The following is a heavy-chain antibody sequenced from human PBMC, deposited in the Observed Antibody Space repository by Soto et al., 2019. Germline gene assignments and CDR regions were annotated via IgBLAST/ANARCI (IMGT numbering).Heavy chain of an antibody. J-gene: IGHJ4*02. Sequence: GGSLRLSCAASGFTFSSYSMNWVRQAPGKGLEWVSSISSSSSYIYYADSVKGRFTISRDNAKNSLYLQMNSLRAEDTAVYYCAREDWAFGHLVPGLFDYWGQGTLVTVSS. CDR2: ISSSSSYI. D-gene: IGHD2-2*01. V-gene: IGHV3-21*01. CDR1: GFTFSSYS. CDR3: AREDWAFGHLVPGLFDY.